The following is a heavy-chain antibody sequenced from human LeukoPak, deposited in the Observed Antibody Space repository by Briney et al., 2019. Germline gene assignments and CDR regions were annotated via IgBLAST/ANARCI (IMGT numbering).Heavy chain of an antibody. Sequence: GGSLRLSCAASGFTFSSYWMSWVRQAPGKGLEWVANIKQDGSEKYYVDSVKGRFTISRDNAKNSLYLQMNSLRAEDTAVYYSAREGDGYERLGYFDYWGQGTLVTVSS. CDR3: AREGDGYERLGYFDY. J-gene: IGHJ4*02. D-gene: IGHD5-12*01. CDR2: IKQDGSEK. CDR1: GFTFSSYW. V-gene: IGHV3-7*01.